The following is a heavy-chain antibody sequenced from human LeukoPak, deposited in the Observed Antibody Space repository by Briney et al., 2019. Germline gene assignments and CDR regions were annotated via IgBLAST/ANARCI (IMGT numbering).Heavy chain of an antibody. J-gene: IGHJ4*02. V-gene: IGHV3-30*02. CDR3: ARQIGLPIDY. CDR1: GFTFSSYG. CDR2: IRYDGSNK. Sequence: PGGSLRLSCAASGFTFSSYGMHWVRQAPGKGLEWVAFIRYDGSNKYYADSVKGRFTISRDNSKNTLYLQMNSLRAEDTAVYYCARQIGLPIDYWGQGTLVTVSS. D-gene: IGHD2-21*01.